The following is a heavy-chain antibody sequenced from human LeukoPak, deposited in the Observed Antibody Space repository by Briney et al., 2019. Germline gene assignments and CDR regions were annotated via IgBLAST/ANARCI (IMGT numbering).Heavy chain of an antibody. Sequence: QPGRSLRLSCAASGFTFSSYGMHWVRQAPGKGLEWVAVISYDGSNKYYADSVKGRFTISRDNSKNTLYLQMNSLRAEDTAVYYRAKDNTVYYYGMDVWGQGTTVTVSS. V-gene: IGHV3-30*18. CDR2: ISYDGSNK. J-gene: IGHJ6*02. D-gene: IGHD4-17*01. CDR1: GFTFSSYG. CDR3: AKDNTVYYYGMDV.